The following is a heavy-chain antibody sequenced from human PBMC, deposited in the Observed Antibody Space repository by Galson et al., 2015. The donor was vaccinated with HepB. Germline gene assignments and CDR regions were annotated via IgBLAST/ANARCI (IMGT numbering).Heavy chain of an antibody. CDR1: GFTFSSYA. V-gene: IGHV3-23*01. D-gene: IGHD3-22*01. J-gene: IGHJ4*02. CDR3: AKHYYDSSVGY. CDR2: ISGSGGST. Sequence: SLRLSCAASGFTFSSYAMSWVRQAPGKGLEWVSAISGSGGSTYYADSVKGRFTISRDNSKDTLYLQMNSLRAEDTAVYYCAKHYYDSSVGYWGQGTLVTVSS.